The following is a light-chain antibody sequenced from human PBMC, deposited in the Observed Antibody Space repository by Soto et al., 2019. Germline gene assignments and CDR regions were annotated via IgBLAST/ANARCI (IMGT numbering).Light chain of an antibody. J-gene: IGKJ1*01. CDR3: QQCYTSSWT. CDR2: GTS. V-gene: IGKV1-39*01. Sequence: DIQMTQSPSSLSASVGDRVTITCRTSQAIGNSLNWYQQKPGKAPNLLVYGTSTLQSGVPSRFSGSGSGTDFTLTISSLQREDFATYYCQQCYTSSWTFGQGTKVEIK. CDR1: QAIGNS.